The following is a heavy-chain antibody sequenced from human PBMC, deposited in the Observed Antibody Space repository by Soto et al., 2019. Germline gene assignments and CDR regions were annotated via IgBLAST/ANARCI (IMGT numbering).Heavy chain of an antibody. J-gene: IGHJ4*02. V-gene: IGHV4-59*01. D-gene: IGHD3-22*01. CDR3: ARDGPYNSSGYSYYFDY. CDR1: GGSISSYY. Sequence: QVQLQESGPGLVKPSETLSLTCTVSGGSISSYYWSWIRQPPGKGLEWIGYIYYSGSTNYNPSLKSRVSISVDTSKNQFSLKLSSVTAAYTAVYYCARDGPYNSSGYSYYFDYWGQGTLVTVSS. CDR2: IYYSGST.